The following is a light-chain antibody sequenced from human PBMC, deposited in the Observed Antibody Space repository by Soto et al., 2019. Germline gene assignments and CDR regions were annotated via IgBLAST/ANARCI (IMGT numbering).Light chain of an antibody. CDR2: GAS. V-gene: IGKV3-15*01. CDR1: QGVSRK. Sequence: DIVMTQSPATLSVAPGERVTFSCRASQGVSRKLAWYQHKPGQAPRLLISGASTGATGIPARFSGSGSGTEFTLTISSLQSEDSAVYYCQQYNNWPPWTFGQGTKVDIK. J-gene: IGKJ1*01. CDR3: QQYNNWPPWT.